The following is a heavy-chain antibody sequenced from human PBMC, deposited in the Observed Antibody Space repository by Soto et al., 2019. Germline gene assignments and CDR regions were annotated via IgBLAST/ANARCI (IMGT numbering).Heavy chain of an antibody. D-gene: IGHD6-19*01. CDR3: AKERGPRRQWLIDPSDY. CDR1: GFTFSIYA. CDR2: ISYDGTKT. Sequence: QVQLVESGGGVVQPGRSLRVSCAASGFTFSIYAMHWVRQAPGTGLEWVAVISYDGTKTYYADSVKGRFTISRDNSKNTVYLQMNSLRDEDTAVYYCAKERGPRRQWLIDPSDYWGQGTVVTVSP. V-gene: IGHV3-30*18. J-gene: IGHJ4*02.